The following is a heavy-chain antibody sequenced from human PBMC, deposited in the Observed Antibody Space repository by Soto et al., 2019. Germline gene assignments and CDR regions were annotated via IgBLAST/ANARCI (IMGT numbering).Heavy chain of an antibody. Sequence: QLQLQESGSGLVKPSQTLSLTCAVSGGAMSSGGYSWSWIRQPPGQGLEWIAYIYHSVSTYSNPSLKSRFTISVDGSKNQFSLKLSSVTAADTVVYYCARVPDYWCQGTLVTVSS. CDR1: GGAMSSGGYS. CDR2: IYHSVST. J-gene: IGHJ4*02. CDR3: ARVPDY. V-gene: IGHV4-30-2*01.